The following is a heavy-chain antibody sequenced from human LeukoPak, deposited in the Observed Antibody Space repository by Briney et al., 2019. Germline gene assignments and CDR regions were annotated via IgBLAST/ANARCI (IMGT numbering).Heavy chain of an antibody. V-gene: IGHV3-23*01. CDR2: ISGSGGST. Sequence: GESLRLSCAASGFTVSTNYMSWVRQAPGKGLEWVSAISGSGGSTYYADSVKGRFTISRDNSKNTLYLQMNSLRAEDTAVYYCATIDRNSDDAFDIWGQGTMVTVSS. CDR1: GFTVSTNY. J-gene: IGHJ3*02. CDR3: ATIDRNSDDAFDI. D-gene: IGHD3-22*01.